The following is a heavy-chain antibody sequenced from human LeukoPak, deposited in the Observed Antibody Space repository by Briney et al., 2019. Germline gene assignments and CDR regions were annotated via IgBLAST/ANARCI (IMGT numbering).Heavy chain of an antibody. CDR1: GASISSNW. D-gene: IGHD1-26*01. J-gene: IGHJ4*02. Sequence: SGTLSLTCAVSGASISSNWWNWVRQPLGKGLEWIGEIHHSGSANYNPSLKSRVTILLDTSENHFSLRLSSVTAADTAVYYCVRDRGEFSYSHDYWGQGTLVTVSS. CDR2: IHHSGSA. CDR3: VRDRGEFSYSHDY. V-gene: IGHV4-4*02.